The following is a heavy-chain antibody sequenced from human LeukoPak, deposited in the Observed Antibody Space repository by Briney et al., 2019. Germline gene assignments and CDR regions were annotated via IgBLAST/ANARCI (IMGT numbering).Heavy chain of an antibody. CDR2: IDWDDDK. D-gene: IGHD6-19*01. CDR1: GFSLSTSGMC. V-gene: IGHV2-70*11. Sequence: SGPALVKPTQTLTLTCTFSGFSLSTSGMCVSWIRQPPGKALDWLARIDWDDDKYYSTSLKTRLTISKDTSKNQVVLTMTNMDPVDTATYYCARIRVPNSGWLVDYWGQGTLATVSS. J-gene: IGHJ4*02. CDR3: ARIRVPNSGWLVDY.